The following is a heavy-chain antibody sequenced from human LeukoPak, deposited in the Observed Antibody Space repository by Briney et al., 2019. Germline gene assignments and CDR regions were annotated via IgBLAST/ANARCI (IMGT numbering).Heavy chain of an antibody. J-gene: IGHJ4*02. CDR2: ISGSGGST. Sequence: GGSLRLSCAASGFTFSSYGMSWVRQAPGKGLEWVSAISGSGGSTYYADSVKGRFTISRDNSKNTLYLQMNSLRAEDTAVYYCAKDGSAEYSYAYFDYWGQGTLDSV. V-gene: IGHV3-23*01. CDR3: AKDGSAEYSYAYFDY. CDR1: GFTFSSYG. D-gene: IGHD5-18*01.